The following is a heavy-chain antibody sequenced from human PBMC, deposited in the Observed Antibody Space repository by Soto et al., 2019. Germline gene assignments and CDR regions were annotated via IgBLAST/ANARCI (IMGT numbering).Heavy chain of an antibody. CDR3: AINHGSGSYYLGGFDY. D-gene: IGHD3-10*01. V-gene: IGHV4-31*03. Sequence: SETLSLTCTVSGGSISSSSYYWGWIRQPPGKGLEWIGYIYYSGSTYYNPSLKSRVTISVDTSKNQFSLKLSSVTAADTAVYYCAINHGSGSYYLGGFDYWGQGTLVTVSS. J-gene: IGHJ4*02. CDR2: IYYSGST. CDR1: GGSISSSSYY.